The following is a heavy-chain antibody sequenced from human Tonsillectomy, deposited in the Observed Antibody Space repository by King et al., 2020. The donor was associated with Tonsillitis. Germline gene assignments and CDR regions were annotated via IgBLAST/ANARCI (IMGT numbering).Heavy chain of an antibody. CDR1: GFTVSSNY. CDR2: IYSGGST. Sequence: VQLVESGGGLVQPGGSLRLSCAASGFTVSSNYMSWVRQAPGKGLEWFSVIYSGGSTYYADSVKGRFTISRDNSKNTLYLQMNSLRAEDTAVYYCARDARGTPLGYWGQGTLVTVSS. CDR3: ARDARGTPLGY. D-gene: IGHD3-10*01. J-gene: IGHJ4*02. V-gene: IGHV3-66*01.